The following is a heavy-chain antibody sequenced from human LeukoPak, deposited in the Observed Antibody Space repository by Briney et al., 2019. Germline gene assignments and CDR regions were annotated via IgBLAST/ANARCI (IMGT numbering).Heavy chain of an antibody. V-gene: IGHV3-7*01. Sequence: GSRRLSCAASGFTFSSYWMSWVRQAPGKGLEWVANIKQDGSEKYYVDSVKGRFTISRDNAKNSLYLQMNSLRAEDTAVYYCARVPSRYYYYMDVWGKGTTVTVSS. CDR2: IKQDGSEK. CDR3: ARVPSRYYYYMDV. CDR1: GFTFSSYW. J-gene: IGHJ6*03.